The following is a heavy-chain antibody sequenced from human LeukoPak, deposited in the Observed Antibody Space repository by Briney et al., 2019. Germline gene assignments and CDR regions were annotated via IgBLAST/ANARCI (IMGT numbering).Heavy chain of an antibody. CDR1: GGTFSSYA. CDR3: ARAPLTQGCESTSCYSFGYFDY. CDR2: IIPILGIA. D-gene: IGHD2-2*01. J-gene: IGHJ4*02. Sequence: SSVKVSCKASGGTFSSYAIIWVRQAPGEGLEWMGRIIPILGIANYAQKFQGRVTITTDKSTSTAYMELSSLRSEDTAVYYCARAPLTQGCESTSCYSFGYFDYWGQGTLVTVSS. V-gene: IGHV1-69*04.